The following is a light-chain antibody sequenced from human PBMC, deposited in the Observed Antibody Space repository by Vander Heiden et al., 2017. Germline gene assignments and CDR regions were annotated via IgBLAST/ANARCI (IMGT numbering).Light chain of an antibody. CDR2: LGS. Sequence: DIVMTQSPLSLPVTPGEPASISCRSSQSLLHSNGYNYLDWYQQKPGQSPQLLIYLGSNRASGVPDRFSGSGSGTDFTLKISRVEAEDVGVYYCMQDLQTPRTFGQGTKLEIK. V-gene: IGKV2-28*01. CDR3: MQDLQTPRT. J-gene: IGKJ2*02. CDR1: QSLLHSNGYNY.